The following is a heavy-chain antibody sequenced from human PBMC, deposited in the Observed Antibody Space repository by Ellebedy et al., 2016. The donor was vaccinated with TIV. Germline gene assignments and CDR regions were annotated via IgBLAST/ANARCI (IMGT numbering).Heavy chain of an antibody. J-gene: IGHJ3*02. CDR3: AKGTWSNTIQDAFDI. D-gene: IGHD2-2*01. V-gene: IGHV1-69*13. Sequence: ASVKVSCKASGYTFTSYGISWVRQAPGQGLGWMGGIIPIFGTANYAQKFQGRVTITADESTSTAYMELSSLRSEDTAVYYCAKGTWSNTIQDAFDIWGQGTMVTVSS. CDR1: GYTFTSYG. CDR2: IIPIFGTA.